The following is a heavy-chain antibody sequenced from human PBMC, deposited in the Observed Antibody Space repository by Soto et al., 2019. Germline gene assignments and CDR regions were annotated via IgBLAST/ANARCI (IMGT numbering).Heavy chain of an antibody. Sequence: SETLSLTCTVSGGSISSGGYYWSWIRQHPGKGLEWIGYIYYSGNTYYNPSLKSRITISVDMSKNQVSLRLTSVTAADTAVYYCARDSPYYSGMDVWGQGTTVTVSS. CDR2: IYYSGNT. J-gene: IGHJ6*02. CDR1: GGSISSGGYY. V-gene: IGHV4-31*03. CDR3: ARDSPYYSGMDV.